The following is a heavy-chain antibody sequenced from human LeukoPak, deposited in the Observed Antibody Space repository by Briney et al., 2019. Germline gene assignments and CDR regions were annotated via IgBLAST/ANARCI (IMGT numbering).Heavy chain of an antibody. CDR1: GFTFSSYE. CDR3: AELGITMIGGV. Sequence: GSLRLSCAASGFTFSSYEMNWVRQAPGKGLEWVSYIRSSGRTIYYADSVKGRFTISRDNAKNSLYQQMNSLRADDTAVYYCAELGITMIGGVWGKGTTVTISS. D-gene: IGHD3-10*02. V-gene: IGHV3-48*03. J-gene: IGHJ6*04. CDR2: IRSSGRTI.